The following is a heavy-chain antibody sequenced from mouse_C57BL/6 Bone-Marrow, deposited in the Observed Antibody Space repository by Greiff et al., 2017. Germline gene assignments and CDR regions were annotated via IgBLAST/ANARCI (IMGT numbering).Heavy chain of an antibody. V-gene: IGHV10-1*01. CDR1: GFSFNTYA. CDR2: IRSKSNNYAT. D-gene: IGHD2-2*01. CDR3: VRGGGSMVNFDY. Sequence: DAGGGLVQPKGSLKLSCAASGFSFNTYAMNWVRQAPGKGLEWVARIRSKSNNYATYYADSVKDRFTISIDDSESMLYLQMNNLKTEDTAMYYCVRGGGSMVNFDYWGQGTTLTVSS. J-gene: IGHJ2*01.